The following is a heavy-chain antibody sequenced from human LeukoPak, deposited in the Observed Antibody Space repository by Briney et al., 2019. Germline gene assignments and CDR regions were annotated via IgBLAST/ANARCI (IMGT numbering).Heavy chain of an antibody. CDR2: IYYSGSA. V-gene: IGHV4-59*01. CDR3: ARVGVDDSGNIIKYFFDY. CDR1: GGPISSYQ. J-gene: IGHJ4*02. Sequence: SETLSLTCTVSGGPISSYQWSWIRQPPGKGLEWIGNIYYSGSANYNPSLQSRVIISVDTSKNQFSLKLSPVTAADTAVYYCARVGVDDSGNIIKYFFDYWGQGTLVTVSS. D-gene: IGHD4-23*01.